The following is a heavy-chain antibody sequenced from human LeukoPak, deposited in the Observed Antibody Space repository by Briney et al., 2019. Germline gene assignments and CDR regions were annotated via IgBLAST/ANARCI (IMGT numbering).Heavy chain of an antibody. V-gene: IGHV3-7*01. CDR3: ARTPDYDSSGYYFLFDY. CDR2: IKQDGSEK. CDR1: GFTFSSYW. J-gene: IGHJ4*02. D-gene: IGHD3-22*01. Sequence: PGGSLRLSCAASGFTFSSYWMNWVRQAPGKGLEWVANIKQDGSEKYYVDSVKGRFTISRDNAKNSLYLQMNSLRAEDTAVYCCARTPDYDSSGYYFLFDYWGQGTLVTVSS.